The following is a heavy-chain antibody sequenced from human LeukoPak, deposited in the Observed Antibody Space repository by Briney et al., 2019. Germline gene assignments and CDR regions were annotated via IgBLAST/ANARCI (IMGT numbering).Heavy chain of an antibody. Sequence: SETLSLTCTVSGGSISSSSYYWGWIRQPPGKGLEWIGSIYYSGSTYYNPSLKSRVTISVDTSKNQFSLKLSSVTAADTAVYYCASHFAELVVIAIGRWFDPWGQGTLVTVSS. J-gene: IGHJ5*02. CDR1: GGSISSSSYY. CDR2: IYYSGST. CDR3: ASHFAELVVIAIGRWFDP. D-gene: IGHD2-21*01. V-gene: IGHV4-39*01.